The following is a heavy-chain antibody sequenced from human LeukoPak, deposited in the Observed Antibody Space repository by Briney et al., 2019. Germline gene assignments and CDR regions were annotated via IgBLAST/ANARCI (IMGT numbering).Heavy chain of an antibody. D-gene: IGHD3-16*01. Sequence: SGGSLRLSCAASGFTFSSYWKSWVRQAPGKGLEWVANIKGDGSEDYYVDSVRGRIIISRDNAKNSLYLQMNSLRAEDTAIYYCARDLGEHVDYFDFRGRGTLVTVSS. CDR2: IKGDGSED. V-gene: IGHV3-7*01. CDR1: GFTFSSYW. J-gene: IGHJ4*02. CDR3: ARDLGEHVDYFDF.